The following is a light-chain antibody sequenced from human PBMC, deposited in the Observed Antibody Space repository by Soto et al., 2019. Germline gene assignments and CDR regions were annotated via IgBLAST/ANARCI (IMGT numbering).Light chain of an antibody. CDR3: HQSVVSRWT. Sequence: IVLTQSPDTLSLSPGERGTLCCRTSQRTANSYFAWSQQKPGQAPRLLIYGTSSRAAGVPDRFTGSGSGTDFTLTISRLEPEDFAVYYCHQSVVSRWTFGQGTKVDI. V-gene: IGKV3-20*01. CDR2: GTS. CDR1: QRTANSY. J-gene: IGKJ1*01.